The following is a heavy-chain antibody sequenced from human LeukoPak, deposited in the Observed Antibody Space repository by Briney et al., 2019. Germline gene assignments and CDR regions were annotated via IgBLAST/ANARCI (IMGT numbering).Heavy chain of an antibody. CDR2: ISSSSSYI. J-gene: IGHJ4*02. CDR3: ARDLSRGLFDY. Sequence: GGSLRLSCAASGFTFSNYGMNWVRQAPGKGLEWVSSISSSSSYIYYADSVKGRFTTSSDNAKNSLYLQMNSLRAEDTAVYSCARDLSRGLFDYWGQGTLVTVSS. V-gene: IGHV3-21*01. D-gene: IGHD2-15*01. CDR1: GFTFSNYG.